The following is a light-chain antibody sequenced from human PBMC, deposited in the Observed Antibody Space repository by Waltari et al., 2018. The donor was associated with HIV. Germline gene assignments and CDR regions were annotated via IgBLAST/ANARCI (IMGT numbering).Light chain of an antibody. CDR1: SSNIGSNS. CDR2: NNN. J-gene: IGLJ2*01. V-gene: IGLV1-44*01. CDR3: AAGDDRLNGLV. Sequence: QSVLTQPPSASGTPGQRVTISCSGGSSNIGSNSVTWYQRLPGTAPKLLIYNNNLRPSGGPDPFSVSKSGTSAALAVSGLQSTEEADYYCAAGDDRLNGLVVGGGTKLTVL.